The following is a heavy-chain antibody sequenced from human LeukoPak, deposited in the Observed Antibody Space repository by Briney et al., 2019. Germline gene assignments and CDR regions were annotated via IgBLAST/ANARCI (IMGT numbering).Heavy chain of an antibody. V-gene: IGHV4-34*01. CDR2: INHSGST. CDR3: ARHPGNSRAFDI. J-gene: IGHJ3*02. Sequence: GSLRLSCAASGFTFSTYAMTWVRQPPGKGLEWIGEINHSGSTSYNPSLKSRVTISVDTSKNQFSLKLSSVTAADTAVYYCARHPGNSRAFDIWGQGTMVTVSS. CDR1: GFTFSTYA. D-gene: IGHD4-23*01.